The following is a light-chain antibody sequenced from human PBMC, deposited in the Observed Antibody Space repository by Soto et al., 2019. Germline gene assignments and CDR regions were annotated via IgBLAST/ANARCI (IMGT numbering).Light chain of an antibody. CDR3: QQYGTLPPT. CDR1: QTVSNTY. Sequence: EFVLTQSPGTLSLSPGERATLSCRASQTVSNTYLAWYQRKSGQAPKFLIYGASNRATGIPDRFSGSGSGTDFTLTISRLEPEDFAVYYCQQYGTLPPTFGGGTKVEI. J-gene: IGKJ4*01. CDR2: GAS. V-gene: IGKV3-20*01.